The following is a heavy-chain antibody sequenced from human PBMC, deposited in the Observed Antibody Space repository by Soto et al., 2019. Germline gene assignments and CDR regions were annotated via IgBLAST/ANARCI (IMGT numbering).Heavy chain of an antibody. CDR2: IDPSDSYT. Sequence: PGESLKISCQGSGYRFTSYLISWVRPLPGKGLEWMGRIDPSDSYTNYSPSFQGHVTISADKSISTAYLQWSSLKASDTAMYYCARLQAAAGDNDLTFDYWGQGTLVTVSS. V-gene: IGHV5-10-1*01. CDR1: GYRFTSYL. J-gene: IGHJ4*02. D-gene: IGHD6-13*01. CDR3: ARLQAAAGDNDLTFDY.